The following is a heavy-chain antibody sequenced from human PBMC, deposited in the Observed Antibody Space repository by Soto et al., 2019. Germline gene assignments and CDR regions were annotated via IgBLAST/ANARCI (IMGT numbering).Heavy chain of an antibody. CDR3: ARELYGLYYYYGMDV. V-gene: IGHV4-34*01. CDR1: GGSFSGYY. CDR2: INHSGST. J-gene: IGHJ6*02. Sequence: SETPSLTCAVYGGSFSGYYWSWIRQPPGKGLEWIGEINHSGSTNYNPSLKSRVTISVDTSKNQFSLKLGSVTAADTAVYYCARELYGLYYYYGMDVWGQGTTVTVSS. D-gene: IGHD1-26*01.